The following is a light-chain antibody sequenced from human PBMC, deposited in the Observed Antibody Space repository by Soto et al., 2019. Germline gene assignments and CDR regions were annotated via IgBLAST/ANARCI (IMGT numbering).Light chain of an antibody. V-gene: IGKV1-5*01. CDR2: DAS. Sequence: DIQMTQSPSTLSASVGDRVTITCRASQTVNTWLAWYQQKPGKAPKVLIFDASSLKTGVPSRFSGSGSGTEFTLTISNLQPDDFAPYYCQQYDSYSSGPFGQGNKVEIK. CDR3: QQYDSYSSGP. J-gene: IGKJ1*01. CDR1: QTVNTW.